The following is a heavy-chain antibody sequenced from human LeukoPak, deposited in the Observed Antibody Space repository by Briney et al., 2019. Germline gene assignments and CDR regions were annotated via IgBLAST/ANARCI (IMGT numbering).Heavy chain of an antibody. V-gene: IGHV4-39*07. CDR2: INHSGST. J-gene: IGHJ3*02. Sequence: PSETLSLTCAVSGGSIISSSYYWSWIRQPPGKGLEWIGEINHSGSTNYNPSLKSRVTISVDTSKNQFSLKLSSVTAADTAVYYCARGRFYGDYWGPRRAFDIWGQGTMVTVSS. CDR3: ARGRFYGDYWGPRRAFDI. D-gene: IGHD4-17*01. CDR1: GGSIISSSYY.